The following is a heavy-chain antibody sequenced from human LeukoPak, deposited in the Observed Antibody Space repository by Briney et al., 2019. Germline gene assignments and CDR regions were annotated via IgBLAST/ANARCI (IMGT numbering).Heavy chain of an antibody. Sequence: SETLSLTCTVSGGSISSYYWSWIRQPPGKGLEWIGYIYYSGSTNYNPSLKSRVTISVDTSKNQFSLKLSSVTAADTAVYYCARAEVNYDILTGYQYYFDYWGQGTLVTVSS. CDR2: IYYSGST. J-gene: IGHJ4*02. D-gene: IGHD3-9*01. CDR1: GGSISSYY. CDR3: ARAEVNYDILTGYQYYFDY. V-gene: IGHV4-59*01.